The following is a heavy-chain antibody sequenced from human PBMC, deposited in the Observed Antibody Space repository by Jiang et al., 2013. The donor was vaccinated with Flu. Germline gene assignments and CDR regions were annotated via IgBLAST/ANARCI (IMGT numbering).Heavy chain of an antibody. D-gene: IGHD3-9*01. V-gene: IGHV3-30*02. J-gene: IGHJ4*02. CDR3: AKEAHYDILTGYYGYFDY. Sequence: QLVESGGGVVQPGGSLRLSCAASGFTFSSYGMHWVRQAPGKGLEWVAFIRYDGSNKYYADSVKGRFTISRDNSKNTLYLQMNSLRAEDTAMYYCAKEAHYDILTGYYGYFDYWGQGTLVTVSS. CDR2: IRYDGSNK. CDR1: GFTFSSYG.